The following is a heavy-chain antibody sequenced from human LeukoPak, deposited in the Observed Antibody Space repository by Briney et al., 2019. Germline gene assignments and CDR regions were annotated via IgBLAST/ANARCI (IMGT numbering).Heavy chain of an antibody. CDR1: GFTFSSYS. CDR3: ARGFVDFDY. CDR2: ISSSSSTI. J-gene: IGHJ4*02. V-gene: IGHV3-48*01. Sequence: GSLRLSCAASGFTFSSYSMNWVRQAPGKGLEWVSYISSSSSTIYYADSVKGRFTISRDNAKNSLYLQMNSLRAEDTAVYYCARGFVDFDYWGQGTLVTVSS. D-gene: IGHD3-3*01.